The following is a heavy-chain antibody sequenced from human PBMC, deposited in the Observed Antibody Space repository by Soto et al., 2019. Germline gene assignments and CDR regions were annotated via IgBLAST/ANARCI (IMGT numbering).Heavy chain of an antibody. V-gene: IGHV1-8*01. CDR3: ARGPRESGEWLLFDY. D-gene: IGHD3-3*01. CDR2: MNPDNGNT. Sequence: ASLRVSDKASGYTFSTYEINWLRRAAGQGLEWMGRMNPDNGNTGYAQKFQDRVTMTRNTSISTAYMELSSLRSDDTAVYYCARGPRESGEWLLFDYWGQGALVTVSS. J-gene: IGHJ4*02. CDR1: GYTFSTYE.